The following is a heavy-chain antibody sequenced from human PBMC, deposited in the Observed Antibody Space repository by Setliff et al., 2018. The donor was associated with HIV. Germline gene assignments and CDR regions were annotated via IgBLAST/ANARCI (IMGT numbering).Heavy chain of an antibody. J-gene: IGHJ5*02. Sequence: PGESLKISCAGSPLTFTKYAMHWVRQAPGQGLEWVAAISNNGNAKYYADSVKGRVIISRDNSKNTLYLEMSVLGPDDTALYYCTRDQNAIAAFERFDPWGQGTQVTVSS. CDR1: PLTFTKYA. CDR2: ISNNGNAK. CDR3: TRDQNAIAAFERFDP. V-gene: IGHV3-30*04. D-gene: IGHD3-9*01.